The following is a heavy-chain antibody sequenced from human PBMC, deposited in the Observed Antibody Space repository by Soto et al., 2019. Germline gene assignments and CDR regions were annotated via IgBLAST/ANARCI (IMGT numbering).Heavy chain of an antibody. V-gene: IGHV4-59*01. CDR3: ARGPMAVDAEYFRH. CDR1: GGSISSYY. CDR2: VYYDGSS. Sequence: PSETLSLTCTVSGGSISSYYWSWIRQPPGKGLEWIGYVYYDGSSKYTPSLKSRVTISVDTSKSQFSLNLGSVTAADTAVYYCARGPMAVDAEYFRHWGQGTLVTVSS. D-gene: IGHD6-19*01. J-gene: IGHJ1*01.